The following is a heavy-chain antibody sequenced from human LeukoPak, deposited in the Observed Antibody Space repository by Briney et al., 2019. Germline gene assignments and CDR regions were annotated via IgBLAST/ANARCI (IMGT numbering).Heavy chain of an antibody. D-gene: IGHD6-13*01. Sequence: PGRSLRLSRAASGFTFSNYGMHWVRQAPGKGLEWVAIIWFDGSEKYYPDSVKGRFTISRDNSKNTLYLQMNSLRAEDTAVYYCARDPVYGNEQQQYYLDYWGQGTLVTVSS. CDR3: ARDPVYGNEQQQYYLDY. J-gene: IGHJ4*02. V-gene: IGHV3-33*01. CDR2: IWFDGSEK. CDR1: GFTFSNYG.